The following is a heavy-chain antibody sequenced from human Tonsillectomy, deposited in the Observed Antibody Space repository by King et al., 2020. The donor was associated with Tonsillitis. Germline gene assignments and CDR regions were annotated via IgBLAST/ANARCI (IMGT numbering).Heavy chain of an antibody. CDR3: AGRLCTCTGWYASSWDFCDH. J-gene: IGHJ4*01. D-gene: IGHD2-2*01. CDR2: IKAGGSEK. V-gene: IGHV3-7*01. CDR1: EYNFSRYW. Sequence: VQLVESGGGLVQPGGSLRLSCTASEYNFSRYWMTWVRQAPGKGLEWVANIKAGGSEKYYVDSVKGRFTISRDNAKNTLYLQMNSLRAEDTAVYYWAGRLCTCTGWYASSWDFCDHGGEGT.